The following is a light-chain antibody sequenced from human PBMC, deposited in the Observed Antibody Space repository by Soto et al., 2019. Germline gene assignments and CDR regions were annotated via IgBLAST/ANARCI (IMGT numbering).Light chain of an antibody. J-gene: IGLJ1*01. CDR3: SSYTSSNTYV. Sequence: QSALTQPASVSGSPGQSITISCTGTSSDIGVYNFVSWYQQHPGKAPKLMIYEVSYRPSGISNRFSGSKSGNTASLTISGLQAEDEADYHCSSYTSSNTYVFGTGTKLTVL. CDR1: SSDIGVYNF. V-gene: IGLV2-14*01. CDR2: EVS.